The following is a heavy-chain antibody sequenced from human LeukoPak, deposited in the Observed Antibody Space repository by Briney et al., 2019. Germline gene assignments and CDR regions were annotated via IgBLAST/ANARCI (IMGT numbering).Heavy chain of an antibody. V-gene: IGHV3-11*01. J-gene: IGHJ4*02. Sequence: GGSLRLSCAVSGFSFSGYYMSWVRQAPGKGLEWVSYISNSGSTIYYADSVKGRFTISRDNAKNSLYLQMNSLRAEDTAMYYCVRDQDEDSGGTRFDYWGQGTLVTVSS. CDR3: VRDQDEDSGGTRFDY. CDR1: GFSFSGYY. CDR2: ISNSGSTI. D-gene: IGHD3-10*01.